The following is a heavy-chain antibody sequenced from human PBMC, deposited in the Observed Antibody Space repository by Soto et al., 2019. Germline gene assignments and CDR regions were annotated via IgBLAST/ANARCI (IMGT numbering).Heavy chain of an antibody. CDR2: IYYSGST. CDR3: ARGGSNWPYYLDS. D-gene: IGHD6-13*01. V-gene: IGHV4-61*01. CDR1: GGSVNSRSYY. Sequence: SETLSLTCTVSGGSVNSRSYYWSWIRQPPGKGLEWIGYIYYSGSTNYNPSLKSRVTISEDTSKNQFSLKLSSETAADTAVYFCARGGSNWPYYLDSWGQGTLVTVSS. J-gene: IGHJ4*02.